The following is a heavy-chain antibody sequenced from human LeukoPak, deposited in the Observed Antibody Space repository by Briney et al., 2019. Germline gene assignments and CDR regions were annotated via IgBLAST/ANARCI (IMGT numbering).Heavy chain of an antibody. CDR3: ARDFFLPVREIGDVVVPAAINWFDP. D-gene: IGHD2-2*01. CDR2: IYTSGST. CDR1: GGSISSGSYY. J-gene: IGHJ5*02. Sequence: SETLSLTCTVSGGSISSGSYYWSWIRQPAGKGLEWIGRIYTSGSTNYNPSLKSRVTMSVDTSKNQFSLKLSSVTAADTAVYYCARDFFLPVREIGDVVVPAAINWFDPWGQGTLVTVSS. V-gene: IGHV4-61*02.